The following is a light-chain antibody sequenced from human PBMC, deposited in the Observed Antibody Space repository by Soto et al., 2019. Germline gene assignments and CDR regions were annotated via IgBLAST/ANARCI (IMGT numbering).Light chain of an antibody. J-gene: IGKJ5*01. CDR2: KAC. CDR1: QSISSW. Sequence: DIQMTQSPSTLSASVGDRVTITCRASQSISSWLAWYQQKPGKAPKSLIYKACSLESGVPSSFSAGRSGTEFTLTISSLQPDDVATYSCQQYNSYPITYGQGTRLEIK. V-gene: IGKV1-5*03. CDR3: QQYNSYPIT.